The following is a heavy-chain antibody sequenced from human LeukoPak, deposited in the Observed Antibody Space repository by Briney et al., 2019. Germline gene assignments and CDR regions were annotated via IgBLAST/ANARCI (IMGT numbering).Heavy chain of an antibody. Sequence: TSETLSLTCTVSGGSVSSGSYYWSWIRQPPGKGLQWIGYIYYSGSTNYNPSLKSRVTISVATSKNQFSLKLSSVTAAATAVYYGAREASDYKSPLNWGKGTMVT. CDR2: IYYSGST. CDR1: GGSVSSGSYY. D-gene: IGHD4-11*01. CDR3: AREASDYKSPLN. J-gene: IGHJ4*02. V-gene: IGHV4-61*01.